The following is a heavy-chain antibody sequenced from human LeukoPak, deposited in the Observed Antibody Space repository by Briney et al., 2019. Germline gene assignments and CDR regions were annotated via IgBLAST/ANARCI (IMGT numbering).Heavy chain of an antibody. D-gene: IGHD1-26*01. CDR1: GFTFSSYG. CDR3: AKDQWGPLAFDI. V-gene: IGHV3-30*18. J-gene: IGHJ3*02. CDR2: ISYDGSNK. Sequence: GGSLRLSCAASGFTFSSYGMHWVRQAPGKGLEWVAVISYDGSNKYYADSVKGRFTISRDNSKNTLYLQMNSLRAEDTAVYYCAKDQWGPLAFDIWGQGTMVTVSS.